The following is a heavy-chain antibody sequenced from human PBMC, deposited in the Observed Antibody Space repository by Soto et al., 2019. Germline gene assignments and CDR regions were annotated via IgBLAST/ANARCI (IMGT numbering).Heavy chain of an antibody. CDR1: GGSISSYY. Sequence: SETLSLTCTVSGGSISSYYWSWIRQPPGKGLEWIGYIYYSGSTNYNPSLKSRVTISVDTSKNQFSLKLSSVTAADTAVYYCARHYDFWSGYLFDPWGQGTLVTVSS. CDR2: IYYSGST. CDR3: ARHYDFWSGYLFDP. D-gene: IGHD3-3*01. V-gene: IGHV4-59*08. J-gene: IGHJ5*02.